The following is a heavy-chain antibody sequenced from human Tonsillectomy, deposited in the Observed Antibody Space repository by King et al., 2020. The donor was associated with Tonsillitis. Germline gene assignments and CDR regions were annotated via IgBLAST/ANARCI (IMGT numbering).Heavy chain of an antibody. D-gene: IGHD4-17*01. J-gene: IGHJ6*02. V-gene: IGHV4-59*01. CDR3: AVEGGDYVSSYYYGMDV. Sequence: QLQESGPGLVKPSETLSLTCTVSGGSISSYYWSWIRQPPGKGLEWIGYIYYSGSTNYNPSLKSRVTISVDTAKNQFSLKLSSVTAADTAVYYCAVEGGDYVSSYYYGMDVWGQGTTVTVSS. CDR2: IYYSGST. CDR1: GGSISSYY.